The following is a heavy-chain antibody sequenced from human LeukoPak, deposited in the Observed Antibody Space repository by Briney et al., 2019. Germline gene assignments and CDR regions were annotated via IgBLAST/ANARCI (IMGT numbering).Heavy chain of an antibody. CDR1: GDSISTYY. J-gene: IGHJ4*02. CDR2: MYYGGST. CDR3: ARLASGSYGPLTPFDY. Sequence: SETLSLTCTVSGDSISTYYWSWIRQPPGKGLEWIGYMYYGGSTNYNPSLKSRVTISLDTPKNQFSLRLNSVTAADTAVYYSARLASGSYGPLTPFDYWGQGTLVTVSS. V-gene: IGHV4-59*01. D-gene: IGHD1-26*01.